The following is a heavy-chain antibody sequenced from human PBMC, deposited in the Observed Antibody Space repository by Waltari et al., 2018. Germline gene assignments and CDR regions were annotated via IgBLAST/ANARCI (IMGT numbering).Heavy chain of an antibody. CDR3: ASDRGRGLYLDS. Sequence: VQLPESGPGLVKPSGTLSLTCTVSGDSISNKFFWSWVRQSPGKGLEWIGQVHQSGRSNYNPSLESRVTVSMDTSKNQFSLRVTSVTAADTAIYYCASDRGRGLYLDSWGQGTLVTVSP. D-gene: IGHD2-15*01. V-gene: IGHV4-4*02. CDR1: GDSISNKFF. CDR2: VHQSGRS. J-gene: IGHJ4*02.